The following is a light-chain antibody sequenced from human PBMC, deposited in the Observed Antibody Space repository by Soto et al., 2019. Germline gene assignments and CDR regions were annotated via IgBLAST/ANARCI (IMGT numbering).Light chain of an antibody. J-gene: IGKJ1*01. V-gene: IGKV1-5*03. Sequence: DIQMTQSPSTLSGSVGDRVTITCRASQTISSWLAWYQQKPGKAPKLLIYKASTLKSGVPSRSSGSGSGTDFTLTISSLQPEDSATYYCLQDFSYPRTFGQGTKVDIK. CDR1: QTISSW. CDR3: LQDFSYPRT. CDR2: KAS.